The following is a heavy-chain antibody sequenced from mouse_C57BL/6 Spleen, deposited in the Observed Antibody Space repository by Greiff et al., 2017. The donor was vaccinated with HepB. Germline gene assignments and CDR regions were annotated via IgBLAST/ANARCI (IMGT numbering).Heavy chain of an antibody. D-gene: IGHD1-1*01. CDR3: TRSLGSIYAMDY. CDR2: IDPETGGT. CDR1: GYTFTDYE. V-gene: IGHV1-15*01. J-gene: IGHJ4*01. Sequence: QVQLQQSGAELVRPGASVTLSCKASGYTFTDYEMHWVKQTPVHGLEWIGAIDPETGGTAYNQKFKGKAILTADKSSSTAYMELRSLTSEDSAVYYCTRSLGSIYAMDYWGQGTSVTVSS.